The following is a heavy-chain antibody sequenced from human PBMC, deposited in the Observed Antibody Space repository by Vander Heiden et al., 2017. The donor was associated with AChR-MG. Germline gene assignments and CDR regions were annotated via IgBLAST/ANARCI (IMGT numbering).Heavy chain of an antibody. D-gene: IGHD4-17*01. CDR1: GGSISSGGYY. Sequence: QVQLQESGPGLVKPSQTLSLTCTVSGGSISSGGYYWSWIRQHPGKGLEWIGYIYYSGSTYYNPSLKSRVTISVDTSKNQFSLKLSSVTAADTAVYYCARGEGDYGGNSIGAFDIWGQGTMVTVSS. V-gene: IGHV4-31*03. J-gene: IGHJ3*02. CDR2: IYYSGST. CDR3: ARGEGDYGGNSIGAFDI.